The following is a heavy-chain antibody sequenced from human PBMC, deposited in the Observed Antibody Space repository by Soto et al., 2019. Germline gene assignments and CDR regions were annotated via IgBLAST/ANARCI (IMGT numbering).Heavy chain of an antibody. D-gene: IGHD4-4*01. CDR3: AKDPQYPRDYFHY. V-gene: IGHV3-23*01. CDR1: GFTVTSNG. J-gene: IGHJ4*02. Sequence: PGVSLRLSCRVSGFTVTSNGVSWVRQAPGKGLEWVSAISPNGQGIWYADSVTGRFTISRDISRNTVFLQMDSLRAVDTAGYYCAKDPQYPRDYFHYWGQGTLVTVSS. CDR2: ISPNGQGI.